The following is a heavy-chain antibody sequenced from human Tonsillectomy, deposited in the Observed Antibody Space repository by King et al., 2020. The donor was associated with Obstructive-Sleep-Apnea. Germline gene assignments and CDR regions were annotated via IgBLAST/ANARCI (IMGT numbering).Heavy chain of an antibody. CDR2: INHSVST. V-gene: IGHV4-34*01. CDR1: GGSFSGDY. Sequence: VQLQQWGAGLLKPSETLSLTCAVYGGSFSGDYWSWIRQPPGKGLEWSREINHSVSTNYNPSLKSLVTISLDTSKNQFSLKLSSVTAADTAVYYCASTGAFGGVIVDYWGQGTLVTVSS. CDR3: ASTGAFGGVIVDY. J-gene: IGHJ4*02. D-gene: IGHD3-16*02.